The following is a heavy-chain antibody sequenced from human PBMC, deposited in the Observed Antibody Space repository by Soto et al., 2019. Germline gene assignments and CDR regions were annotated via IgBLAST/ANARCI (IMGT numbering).Heavy chain of an antibody. V-gene: IGHV4-59*01. CDR1: GGSISSYY. D-gene: IGHD1-20*01. J-gene: IGHJ3*02. Sequence: QVQLQESGPGLVKPSETLSLTCTVSGGSISSYYWSWIRQPPGKGLEWIGYIYYSGSTNYNPSLKSRVTISVDTSKNQFSLKLSSVTAADTAVYYCARGYNWSKNAGAFDIWGQGTMVTVSS. CDR3: ARGYNWSKNAGAFDI. CDR2: IYYSGST.